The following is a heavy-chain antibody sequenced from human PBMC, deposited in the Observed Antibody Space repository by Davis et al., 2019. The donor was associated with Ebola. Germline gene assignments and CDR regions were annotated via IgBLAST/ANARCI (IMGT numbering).Heavy chain of an antibody. D-gene: IGHD3-22*01. J-gene: IGHJ4*02. CDR3: ARVKAYYYDSSGYYSAYFFDY. V-gene: IGHV4-31*03. CDR1: GGSISSGGYY. CDR2: IYYSGST. Sequence: MPSETLSLTCTVSGGSISSGGYYWSWIRQHPGKGLEWIGYIYYSGSTYYNPSLKSRVTISVDTSKNQFSLKLSSVTASDTAVYYCARVKAYYYDSSGYYSAYFFDYWGQGTLVTVSS.